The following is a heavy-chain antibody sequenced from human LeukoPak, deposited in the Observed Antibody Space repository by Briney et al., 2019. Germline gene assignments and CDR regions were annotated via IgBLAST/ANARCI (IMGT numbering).Heavy chain of an antibody. D-gene: IGHD6-19*01. V-gene: IGHV3-30*18. CDR2: ISYDGSNK. J-gene: IGHJ4*02. CDR3: AKETLAVAAPFDY. Sequence: GGSLRLSCAASGFTVSSNYMSWVRQAPGKGLEWVAVISYDGSNKYYADSVKGRFTISRDNSKNTLYLQMNSLRAEDTAVYYCAKETLAVAAPFDYWGQGTLVTVSS. CDR1: GFTVSSNY.